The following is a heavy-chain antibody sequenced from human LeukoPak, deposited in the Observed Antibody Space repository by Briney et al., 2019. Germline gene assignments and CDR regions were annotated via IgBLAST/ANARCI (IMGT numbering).Heavy chain of an antibody. CDR1: GYTFTGYY. D-gene: IGHD3-9*01. J-gene: IGHJ6*03. CDR3: ARARYYDILTGPNMDV. CDR2: ISAYNGNT. Sequence: ASVKVSCKASGYTFTGYYMHWVRQAPGQGLEWMGWISAYNGNTNYAQKLQGRVTMTTDTSTSTAYMELRSLRSDDTAVYYCARARYYDILTGPNMDVWGKGTTVTVSS. V-gene: IGHV1-18*04.